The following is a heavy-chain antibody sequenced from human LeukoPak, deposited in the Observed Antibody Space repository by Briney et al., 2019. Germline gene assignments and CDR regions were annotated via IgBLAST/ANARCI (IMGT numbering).Heavy chain of an antibody. CDR1: GYSISSGYF. J-gene: IGHJ4*02. CDR2: IYHSGST. V-gene: IGHV4-38-2*02. Sequence: PSETLSLTCTVSGYSISSGYFWGWIRQPPGKGLEWIGSIYHSGSTSYNPSLKSRLTISVDTSKNQFSLKLSSVTAADTAVYYCARAASYYDSSGYHFDYWGQGTLVTVSS. D-gene: IGHD3-22*01. CDR3: ARAASYYDSSGYHFDY.